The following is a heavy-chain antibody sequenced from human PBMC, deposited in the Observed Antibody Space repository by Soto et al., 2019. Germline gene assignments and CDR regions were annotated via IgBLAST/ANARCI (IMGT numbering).Heavy chain of an antibody. V-gene: IGHV3-74*01. CDR1: GFTFRRYW. J-gene: IGHJ5*02. CDR3: ARGCSGGSCYPTT. CDR2: ISSDGSST. Sequence: GGSLRLSCAASGFTFRRYWMHWVRQAPGKGLVWVSRISSDGSSTSYADSVKGRFTISRDNAKNTLYLQMNSLRAEDTAVYYCARGCSGGSCYPTTWGQGTLVTVSS. D-gene: IGHD2-15*01.